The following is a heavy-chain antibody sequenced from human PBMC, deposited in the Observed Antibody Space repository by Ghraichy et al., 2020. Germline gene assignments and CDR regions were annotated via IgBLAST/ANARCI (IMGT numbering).Heavy chain of an antibody. V-gene: IGHV4-34*01. D-gene: IGHD4-17*01. CDR1: GGSFSGYY. CDR2: INHSGST. CDR3: ARDYGDDWYFDL. Sequence: SETLSLTCAVYGGSFSGYYWSWIRQPPGKGLEWIGEINHSGSTNYNPSLKSRVTISVDTSKNQFSLKLSSVTAADTAVYYCARDYGDDWYFDLWGRGTLVTVSS. J-gene: IGHJ2*01.